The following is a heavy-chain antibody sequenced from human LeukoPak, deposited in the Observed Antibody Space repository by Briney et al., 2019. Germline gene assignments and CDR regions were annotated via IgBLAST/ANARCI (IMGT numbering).Heavy chain of an antibody. J-gene: IGHJ4*02. CDR3: ARVSGYCSSTSCDTKYTFDY. V-gene: IGHV1-2*02. D-gene: IGHD2-2*02. CDR2: INPNSGGT. CDR1: GYTFTGYY. Sequence: ASVKVSCKASGYTFTGYYMHWVRQALGQGLEWMGWINPNSGGTNYAQKFQGRVTMTRDTSISTAYMELSRLRSDDTALYYCARVSGYCSSTSCDTKYTFDYWGQGTLVTVSS.